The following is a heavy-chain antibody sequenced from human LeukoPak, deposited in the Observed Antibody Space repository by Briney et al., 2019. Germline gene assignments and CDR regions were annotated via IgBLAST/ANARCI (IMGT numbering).Heavy chain of an antibody. V-gene: IGHV3-30-3*01. CDR1: GFTFSSFA. CDR3: ARGQVAAADNFFDY. Sequence: GGSLRLSCAASGFTFSSFAINWVRQAPGKGLEWVAVISYDGSNKYYADSVKGRFTISRDNSKNTLYLQMNSLRAEDTAVYYCARGQVAAADNFFDYWGQGTLVTVSS. J-gene: IGHJ4*02. CDR2: ISYDGSNK. D-gene: IGHD6-13*01.